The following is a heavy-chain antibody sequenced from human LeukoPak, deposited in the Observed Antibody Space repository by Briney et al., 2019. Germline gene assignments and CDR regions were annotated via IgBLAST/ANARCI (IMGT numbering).Heavy chain of an antibody. CDR2: VYHSRTM. V-gene: IGHV4-39*01. J-gene: IGHJ4*02. CDR1: GGYISSLTYY. Sequence: SETLSLTCTVSGGYISSLTYYWGWILQPPGKGLEWIGEVYHSRTMNDNPSLKSRITMSVDKTNNQFSLKLSSVTAADTAVYYCARLGVPAAGFDDSGQGTPVTVSS. CDR3: ARLGVPAAGFDD. D-gene: IGHD2-2*01.